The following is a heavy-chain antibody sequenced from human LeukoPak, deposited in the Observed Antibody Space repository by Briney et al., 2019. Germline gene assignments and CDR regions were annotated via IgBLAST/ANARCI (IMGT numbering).Heavy chain of an antibody. CDR2: IYYSGST. Sequence: SETLSLTCTVSGGSISSGDYSWSWIRQPPGKGLEWIGYIYYSGSTYYNPSLKSRVTISVDTSKNQFSLKLSSVTAADTAVYYCARDAGDYDWYFDLWGRGTLVTVSS. CDR3: ARDAGDYDWYFDL. D-gene: IGHD4-17*01. V-gene: IGHV4-30-4*01. CDR1: GGSISSGDYS. J-gene: IGHJ2*01.